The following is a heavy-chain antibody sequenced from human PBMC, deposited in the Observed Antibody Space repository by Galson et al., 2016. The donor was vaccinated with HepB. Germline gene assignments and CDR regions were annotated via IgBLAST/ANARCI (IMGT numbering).Heavy chain of an antibody. Sequence: ETLSLTCTVSGDYITSYYWSWIRQPPGKGLEWIGYIYYRGSTNYNPSLKSRVTISVDTSKNQFPLKLSSVTAADTAVYYCARRTSSWYYFDYWGQGTLVTVSS. CDR3: ARRTSSWYYFDY. J-gene: IGHJ4*02. D-gene: IGHD2-2*01. CDR2: IYYRGST. CDR1: GDYITSYY. V-gene: IGHV4-59*08.